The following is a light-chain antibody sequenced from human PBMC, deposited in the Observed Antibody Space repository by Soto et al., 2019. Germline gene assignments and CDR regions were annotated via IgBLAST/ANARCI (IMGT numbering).Light chain of an antibody. CDR1: QTIDSW. V-gene: IGKV1-5*03. CDR3: QHYNSYSEA. J-gene: IGKJ1*01. CDR2: KAS. Sequence: DIQMTQSPSTLSATVGDRVTITCRASQTIDSWLAWYQQRPGKPPNLLIYKASTLASGVPSRFSGSGSGTEFTLTISSLQPDDFATYYCQHYNSYSEAFGQGTKVDI.